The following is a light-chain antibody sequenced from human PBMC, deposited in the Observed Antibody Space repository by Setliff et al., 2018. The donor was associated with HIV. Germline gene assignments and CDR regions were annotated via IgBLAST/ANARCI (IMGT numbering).Light chain of an antibody. Sequence: QSVLTQPASLSGSPGQSIAISCTGTSSDVGGYNYVSWYQQHPDKAPKLMIYDVNKRPPGVSNRFSGSKSGNTASLTISGLQAEDEADYYCTSYTSSNTVIFGGGTKVTVL. CDR1: SSDVGGYNY. J-gene: IGLJ2*01. CDR3: TSYTSSNTVI. CDR2: DVN. V-gene: IGLV2-14*03.